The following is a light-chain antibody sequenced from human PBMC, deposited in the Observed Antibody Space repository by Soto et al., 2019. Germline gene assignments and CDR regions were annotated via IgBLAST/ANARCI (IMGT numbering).Light chain of an antibody. Sequence: QSALTQPASVSGSPGQSITISCTGTSSDVGSYNLVSWYQQHPGKAHKLMIYEGSKRPSGVSNRFSGSKSGNTASLTISGLQAEDEADYYCCSYAGSSIFYVFGTGTKLTVL. CDR2: EGS. J-gene: IGLJ1*01. V-gene: IGLV2-23*01. CDR1: SSDVGSYNL. CDR3: CSYAGSSIFYV.